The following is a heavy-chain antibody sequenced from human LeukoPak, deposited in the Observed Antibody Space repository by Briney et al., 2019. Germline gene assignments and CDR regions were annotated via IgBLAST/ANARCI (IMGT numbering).Heavy chain of an antibody. V-gene: IGHV3-7*01. D-gene: IGHD3-10*01. CDR2: IKEDGSQK. Sequence: GRSLRLSCAPSGLTFSRSWMHWVRQAPGKGLEWVAGIKEDGSQKDYVASVRGRFTVSRDNARNSLYLQMSSLRPDDTAVYYCSTGGPMGSSWGQGTLVIVS. CDR3: STGGPMGSS. CDR1: GLTFSRSW. J-gene: IGHJ4*02.